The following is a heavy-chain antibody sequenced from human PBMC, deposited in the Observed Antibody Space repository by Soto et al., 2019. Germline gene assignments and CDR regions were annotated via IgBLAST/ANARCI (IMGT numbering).Heavy chain of an antibody. J-gene: IGHJ4*02. CDR1: GGSISSSSYY. CDR3: ARHRKGEGGYSGYDIDY. Sequence: SETLSLTCTVSGGSISSSSYYWGWIRQPPGKGLEWIGSIYYSGSTYYNPSLKSRVTISVDTSKNQFSLKLSSVTAADTAVYYCARHRKGEGGYSGYDIDYWGQGTLVTLSS. V-gene: IGHV4-39*01. D-gene: IGHD5-12*01. CDR2: IYYSGST.